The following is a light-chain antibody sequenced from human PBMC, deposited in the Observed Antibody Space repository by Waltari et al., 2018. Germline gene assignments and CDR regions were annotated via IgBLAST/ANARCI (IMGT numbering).Light chain of an antibody. CDR2: GAS. V-gene: IGKV3-15*01. CDR1: QSVSTN. Sequence: EIVMTQSPATLSLSPGERATLSCRASQSVSTNLAWYQQKPGQAPRLLIYGASNRATGIPARFSGSGSGTEFTLTISSLQSEDFAVYYCQQYNDWSFGQGTKLEIK. J-gene: IGKJ2*01. CDR3: QQYNDWS.